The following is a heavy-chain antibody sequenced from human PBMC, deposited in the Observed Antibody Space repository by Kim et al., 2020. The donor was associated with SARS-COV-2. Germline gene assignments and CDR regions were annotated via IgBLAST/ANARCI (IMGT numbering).Heavy chain of an antibody. CDR1: GYTFTGYY. J-gene: IGHJ2*01. D-gene: IGHD2-2*01. CDR2: INPNSGGT. Sequence: ASVKVSCKASGYTFTGYYMHWVRQAPGQGLEWMGWINPNSGGTNYAQKFQGRVTMTRDTSISTAYMELSRLRSDDTAVYYCARGAVVVPAASFGGYFDLWGRGTLVTVSS. V-gene: IGHV1-2*02. CDR3: ARGAVVVPAASFGGYFDL.